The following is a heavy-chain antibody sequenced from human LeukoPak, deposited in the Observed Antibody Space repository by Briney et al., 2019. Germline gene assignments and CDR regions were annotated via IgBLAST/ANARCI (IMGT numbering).Heavy chain of an antibody. CDR3: ARTYYYDSSGYYYKYYFDY. J-gene: IGHJ4*02. CDR1: GGTFSIYA. V-gene: IGHV1-69*04. CDR2: IIPILGIA. Sequence: SVNVSFKASGGTFSIYAISWVRQAPGQGLEWMGRIIPILGIANYAQKFQGRVTITADKATSTAYMELSSLRSEDTAVYYCARTYYYDSSGYYYKYYFDYWGQGTLVTVSS. D-gene: IGHD3-22*01.